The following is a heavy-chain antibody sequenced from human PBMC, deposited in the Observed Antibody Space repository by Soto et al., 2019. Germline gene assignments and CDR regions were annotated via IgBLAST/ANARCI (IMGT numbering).Heavy chain of an antibody. D-gene: IGHD3-16*01. CDR1: GYSFTRYG. CDR3: AMVDVYVTPSPQDV. J-gene: IGHJ6*02. V-gene: IGHV1-18*01. Sequence: QVHLVQSGAEVKNPGASVKVSCKASGYSFTRYGIGWARQAPGQGLEWMGWINAYNGNTNYAQNLQGRITLTTNTSTTTAYMELRSLRSNDTAIYYCAMVDVYVTPSPQDVWGQGTTVTVSS. CDR2: INAYNGNT.